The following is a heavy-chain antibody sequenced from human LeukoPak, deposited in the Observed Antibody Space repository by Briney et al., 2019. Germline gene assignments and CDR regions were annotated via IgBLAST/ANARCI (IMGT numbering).Heavy chain of an antibody. V-gene: IGHV3-7*04. CDR1: GFTFISYW. J-gene: IGHJ4*02. D-gene: IGHD1-14*01. CDR2: IKDDGSEK. CDR3: ARARIDY. Sequence: PGGSLRLSCVGSGFTFISYWMTWVCQAPGKGLEWVANIKDDGSEKYSVDSVKGRFTISRDNAKNLLYLQMSSLRAEDTAVYYCARARIDYWGQGTLVTVSS.